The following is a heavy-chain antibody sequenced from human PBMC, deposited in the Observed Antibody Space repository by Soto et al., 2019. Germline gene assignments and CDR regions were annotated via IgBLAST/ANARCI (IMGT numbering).Heavy chain of an antibody. V-gene: IGHV3-23*01. CDR2: ISGNSGTR. D-gene: IGHD1-1*01. Sequence: EVQLLDSGGGLVQPGGSLRLSCAASGFTFSNYAMTWVRQAPGQWLEWVSVISGNSGTRYYADSVMGRFTISRDNSKNTLYQQMNSLRDEDTAVYYCAKGPLGVERPNYYFDYWGQGTLVTVSS. CDR1: GFTFSNYA. CDR3: AKGPLGVERPNYYFDY. J-gene: IGHJ4*02.